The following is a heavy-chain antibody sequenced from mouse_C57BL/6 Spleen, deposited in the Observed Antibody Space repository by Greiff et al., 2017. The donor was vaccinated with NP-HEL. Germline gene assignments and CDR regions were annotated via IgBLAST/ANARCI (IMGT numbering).Heavy chain of an antibody. D-gene: IGHD2-10*02. V-gene: IGHV5-9-1*02. CDR2: ISSGGDYI. Sequence: EVKLVESGEGLVKPGGSLKLSCAASGFTFSSYAMSWVRQTPEKRLEWVAYISSGGDYIYYADTVKGRFTISRDNARNTLYLQMSSLKSKDTAMYYCTRDASNYGYFDVWGTGTTVTVSS. CDR3: TRDASNYGYFDV. J-gene: IGHJ1*03. CDR1: GFTFSSYA.